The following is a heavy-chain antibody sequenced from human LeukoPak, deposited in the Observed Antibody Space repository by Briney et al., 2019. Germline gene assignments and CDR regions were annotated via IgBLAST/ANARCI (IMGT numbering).Heavy chain of an antibody. CDR1: GFTFSSYS. Sequence: PGGSLRLSCAASGFTFSSYSMNWVRQAPGKGLEWVSSISSSSSYIYYADSVKGRFTISRDNAKNSLYLQMNSLRAEDTAVYYCARDDSGYDLPNYYYYYMDVWGRGTTVTVSS. J-gene: IGHJ6*03. CDR2: ISSSSSYI. V-gene: IGHV3-21*01. D-gene: IGHD5-12*01. CDR3: ARDDSGYDLPNYYYYYMDV.